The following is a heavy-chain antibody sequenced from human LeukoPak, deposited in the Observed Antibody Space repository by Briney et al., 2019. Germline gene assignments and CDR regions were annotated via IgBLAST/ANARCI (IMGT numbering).Heavy chain of an antibody. CDR1: GFTFSSYG. J-gene: IGHJ4*02. CDR2: IWYDGSNK. D-gene: IGHD2-15*01. Sequence: GGSLRLSCAASGFTFSSYGMHWVRQAPGKGLEWVAVIWYDGSNKYYADSVKGRFTISRDNSKNTLYLQMNTLRVEDTAVYYCARVGYCSGGSCYGGDYWGQGTLVTVSS. V-gene: IGHV3-33*01. CDR3: ARVGYCSGGSCYGGDY.